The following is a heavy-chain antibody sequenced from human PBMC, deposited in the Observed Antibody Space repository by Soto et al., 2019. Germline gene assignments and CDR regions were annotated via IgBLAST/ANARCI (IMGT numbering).Heavy chain of an antibody. D-gene: IGHD2-8*02. CDR3: ARDKITGLFDY. J-gene: IGHJ4*02. CDR1: GGSFSGYY. Sequence: SETLSLTCAGYGGSFSGYYWTWIRQPPGTGREWIGEINHSGSTNYNPSLKSRVTISVDTSKNQFSLKLTSVTAADTAVYYCARDKITGLFDYWGQGTLVTVSS. V-gene: IGHV4-34*01. CDR2: INHSGST.